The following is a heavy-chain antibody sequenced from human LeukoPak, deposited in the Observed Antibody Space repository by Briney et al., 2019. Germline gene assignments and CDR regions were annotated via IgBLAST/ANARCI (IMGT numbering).Heavy chain of an antibody. CDR3: ARENSGSYREFDY. J-gene: IGHJ4*02. D-gene: IGHD1-26*01. CDR2: IHTSGST. V-gene: IGHV4-4*07. Sequence: SETLSLTCTVSGGSISSYFWSWIRQPAGKGLEWIGRIHTSGSTNYNSSLKTRVAMSLDTSKNQSSLNLTSVTAADTAVFYCARENSGSYREFDYWGQGTLVTVSS. CDR1: GGSISSYF.